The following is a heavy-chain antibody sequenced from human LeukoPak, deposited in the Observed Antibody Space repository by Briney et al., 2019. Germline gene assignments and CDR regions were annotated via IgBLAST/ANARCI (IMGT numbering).Heavy chain of an antibody. CDR3: ATYYTPLYDFEGPDMDV. D-gene: IGHD3-3*01. CDR1: GYTFTSYA. Sequence: ASVKVSCKASGYTFTSYAMNWVRQAPGQGLEWMGWINTNTGNPTYAQGFTGRFVFSLDTSVGTAYLQISSLKAEDTAVYYCATYYTPLYDFEGPDMDVWGKGTTVTVSS. CDR2: INTNTGNP. V-gene: IGHV7-4-1*02. J-gene: IGHJ6*03.